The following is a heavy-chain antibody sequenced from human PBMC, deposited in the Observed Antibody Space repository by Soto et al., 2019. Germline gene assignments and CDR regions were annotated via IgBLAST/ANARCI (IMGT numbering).Heavy chain of an antibody. J-gene: IGHJ4*02. Sequence: SETLSLTCTVSGGSINTLYWSWVRQPAGKGLEWIGRIFSSGSTSFNPSLESRVAMSVDTSKNHFSLNLSSVTAADMAVYYCAREGSYSAYNFAHGIQLWSFDFWGQGALVTVSS. CDR1: GGSINTLY. CDR2: IFSSGST. CDR3: AREGSYSAYNFAHGIQLWSFDF. D-gene: IGHD5-12*01. V-gene: IGHV4-4*07.